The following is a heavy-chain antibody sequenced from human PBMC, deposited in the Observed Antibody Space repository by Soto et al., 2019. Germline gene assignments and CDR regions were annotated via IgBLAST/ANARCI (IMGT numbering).Heavy chain of an antibody. CDR3: ARAGYYYDSSGYEYYFDY. J-gene: IGHJ4*02. Sequence: PSETLSLTCTVSGGSISSYYWSWIRQPPGKGLEWIGYIYHSGSTYYNPSLKSRVTISVDRSKNQFSLKLSSVTAADTAVYYCARAGYYYDSSGYEYYFDYWGQGTLVTVSS. V-gene: IGHV4-59*12. D-gene: IGHD3-22*01. CDR2: IYHSGST. CDR1: GGSISSYY.